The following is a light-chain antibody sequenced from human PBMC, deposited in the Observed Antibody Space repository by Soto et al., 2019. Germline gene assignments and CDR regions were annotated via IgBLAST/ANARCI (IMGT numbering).Light chain of an antibody. Sequence: DIQMTQSPSSLSASVGDRVTITCRASQSINSYLIWHQQKPGKAPRLLIYGASTLQSGVPSRFRGSGSGTEFSLTISGLQPEDVATYYCQQNYGTPNTFGQGTRLEIK. CDR1: QSINSY. CDR3: QQNYGTPNT. V-gene: IGKV1-39*01. J-gene: IGKJ2*01. CDR2: GAS.